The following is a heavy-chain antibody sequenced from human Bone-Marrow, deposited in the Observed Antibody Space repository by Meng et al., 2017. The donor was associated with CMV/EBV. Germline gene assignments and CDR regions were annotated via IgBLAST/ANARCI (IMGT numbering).Heavy chain of an antibody. CDR2: IYSSGST. Sequence: SETLSLTCTVSGGSISSNSYYWGWIRQPPGKRLEWIGSIYSSGSTYYNPSLKSRVTISVDTSKSQFSLKLSSVTAADTAVYYCAREFRYYDSSDYYFDGFDVWGQGTRVTGSS. J-gene: IGHJ3*01. V-gene: IGHV4-39*07. D-gene: IGHD3-22*01. CDR3: AREFRYYDSSDYYFDGFDV. CDR1: GGSISSNSYY.